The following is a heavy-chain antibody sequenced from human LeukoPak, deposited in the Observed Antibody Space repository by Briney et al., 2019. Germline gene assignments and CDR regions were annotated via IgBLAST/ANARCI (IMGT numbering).Heavy chain of an antibody. CDR3: AKLGVRSSGGEDS. V-gene: IGHV3-23*01. Sequence: SGGSLRLSCAASGFSFSTDVMYWVRQAPGKGLEWVSAIYGNGAGASYADSVKGRFTISRDNSKNTLYLQVDNLSPEDTALYYCAKLGVRSSGGEDSWGQGTLVTVSS. CDR2: IYGNGAGA. J-gene: IGHJ5*02. D-gene: IGHD3-10*01. CDR1: GFSFSTDV.